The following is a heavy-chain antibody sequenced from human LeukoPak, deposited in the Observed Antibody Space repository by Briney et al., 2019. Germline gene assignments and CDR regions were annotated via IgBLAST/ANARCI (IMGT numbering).Heavy chain of an antibody. Sequence: GGSLRLSCAASGFTFSNAWMSWVRQAPGKGLEWVGLIKSKTDGGTTDYTAPVKGRFTISRDDSKNTLYLQMNGLKTEDTAVYYCTTDAAHVNDYWGQGTLVTVSS. CDR3: TTDAAHVNDY. J-gene: IGHJ4*02. V-gene: IGHV3-15*01. D-gene: IGHD3-16*01. CDR1: GFTFSNAW. CDR2: IKSKTDGGTT.